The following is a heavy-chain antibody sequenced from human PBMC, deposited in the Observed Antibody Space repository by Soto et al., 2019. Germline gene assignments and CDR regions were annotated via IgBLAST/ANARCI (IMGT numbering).Heavy chain of an antibody. V-gene: IGHV1-2*02. CDR3: ARDSYYDILTGYSRNAFDI. CDR1: GYTFTCYY. CDR2: IYPNSGGT. D-gene: IGHD3-9*01. Sequence: XSVKVSCKTSGYTFTCYYIHWVRQAPGQGLEWMGWIYPNSGGTNYAQKFQGRVTMTRNTSISTAYMELNRLRSDDTAVYYCARDSYYDILTGYSRNAFDIWGQGTMVTVS. J-gene: IGHJ3*02.